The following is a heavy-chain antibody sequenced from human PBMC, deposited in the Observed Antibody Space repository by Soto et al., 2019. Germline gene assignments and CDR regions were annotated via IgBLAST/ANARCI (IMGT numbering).Heavy chain of an antibody. CDR3: ARHETLHGDYVY. V-gene: IGHV4-61*08. CDR1: GGSISSGGYY. CDR2: IYYSVST. D-gene: IGHD4-17*01. J-gene: IGHJ4*02. Sequence: SETLSLTCTVSGGSISSGGYYWSWIRQHPGKGLEWIGYIYYSVSTNYNPSLKSRVTISVDTSKNQFSLKLSSVTAADTAVYYWARHETLHGDYVYWGQGTLVTVSS.